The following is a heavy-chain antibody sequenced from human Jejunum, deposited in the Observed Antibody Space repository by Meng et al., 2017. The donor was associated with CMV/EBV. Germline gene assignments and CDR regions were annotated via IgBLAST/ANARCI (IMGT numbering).Heavy chain of an antibody. D-gene: IGHD2/OR15-2a*01. Sequence: QVHLVQSWGEVKKPGSSVKVACKTSGGSFRTYTFSWVRQAPGQGLEWMGGLIPVLNKAKSAPRFQDRVTFTADETTTTAYMELSSLTFEDTAVYFCARGRGNQPLFDFWGQGTLVTVSS. CDR1: GGSFRTYT. CDR2: LIPVLNKA. J-gene: IGHJ4*02. CDR3: ARGRGNQPLFDF. V-gene: IGHV1-69*10.